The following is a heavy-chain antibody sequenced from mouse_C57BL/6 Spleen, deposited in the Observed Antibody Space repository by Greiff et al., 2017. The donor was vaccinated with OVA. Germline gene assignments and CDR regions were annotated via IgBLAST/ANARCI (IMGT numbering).Heavy chain of an antibody. D-gene: IGHD2-1*01. V-gene: IGHV5-17*01. Sequence: EVHLVESGGGLVKPGGSLKLSCAASGFTFSDYGMHWVRQAPEKGLEWVAYISSGSSTIYYADTVKGRFTISRDNAKNTLFLQMTSLRSEDTAMYYCARPMEDLPRYYFDYWGQGTTLTVSS. J-gene: IGHJ2*01. CDR2: ISSGSSTI. CDR1: GFTFSDYG. CDR3: ARPMEDLPRYYFDY.